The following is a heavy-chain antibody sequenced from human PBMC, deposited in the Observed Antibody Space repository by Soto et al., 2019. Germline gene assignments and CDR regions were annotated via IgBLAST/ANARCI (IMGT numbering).Heavy chain of an antibody. D-gene: IGHD3-10*01. CDR3: AKDLTGFGEAFAYYYYYYGMDV. CDR1: GFTFSSYG. Sequence: GGSLRLSCAASGFTFSSYGMHWVRQAPGKGLEWVAVISYDGSNKYYADSVKGRFTISRDNSKNTLYLQMNSLRAEDTAVYYCAKDLTGFGEAFAYYYYYYGMDVWGQGTTVTVSS. J-gene: IGHJ6*02. V-gene: IGHV3-30*18. CDR2: ISYDGSNK.